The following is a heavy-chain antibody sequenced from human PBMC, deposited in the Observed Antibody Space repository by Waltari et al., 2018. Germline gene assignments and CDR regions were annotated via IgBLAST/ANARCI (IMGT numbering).Heavy chain of an antibody. CDR3: ARGKRGIAVAGSGPINY. D-gene: IGHD6-19*01. J-gene: IGHJ4*02. CDR1: GYTFTSYD. Sequence: QVQLVQSGAEVKKPGASVKVSCKASGYTFTSYDINCVRQATGQGLEWMGWMNPNSGNTGYAQKFQGRVTITRNISRSTAYMELSSLRSEDTAVYYCARGKRGIAVAGSGPINYWGQGTLVTVSS. CDR2: MNPNSGNT. V-gene: IGHV1-8*03.